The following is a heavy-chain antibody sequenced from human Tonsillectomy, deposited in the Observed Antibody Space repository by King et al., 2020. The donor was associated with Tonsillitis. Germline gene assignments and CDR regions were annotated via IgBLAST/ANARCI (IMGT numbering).Heavy chain of an antibody. CDR2: IYYSGST. D-gene: IGHD5-24*01. CDR1: GGSISSSSYY. CDR3: ARHMGVKRWLQLRNGVFDY. V-gene: IGHV4-39*01. Sequence: QLQLQESGPGLVKPSETLSLTCTVSGGSISSSSYYWGWIRQPPGKGLEWIGSIYYSGSTYYNPSLKSRVTISVDTSKNQFSLKLSSVTAADTAVYYCARHMGVKRWLQLRNGVFDYWGQGTLVTVSS. J-gene: IGHJ4*02.